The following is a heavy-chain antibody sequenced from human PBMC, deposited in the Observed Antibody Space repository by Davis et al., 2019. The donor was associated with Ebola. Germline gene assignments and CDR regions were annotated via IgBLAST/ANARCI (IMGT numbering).Heavy chain of an antibody. D-gene: IGHD7-27*01. CDR3: ARVCNWGFDF. J-gene: IGHJ4*02. V-gene: IGHV3-48*02. CDR1: GFSFTSYS. CDR2: ISGGYT. Sequence: GESLKISCAASGFSFTSYSMNWVRQAPGKGLEWVAYISGGYTYYAESVKGRFTISRDSAKDSLYLHMDSLRDDDTAVYCCARVCNWGFDFWGQGTLVTVSS.